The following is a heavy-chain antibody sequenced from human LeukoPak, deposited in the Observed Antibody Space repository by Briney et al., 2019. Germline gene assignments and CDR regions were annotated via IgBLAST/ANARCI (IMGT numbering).Heavy chain of an antibody. Sequence: PGGSLRLSCAAFGFTFSTYAMSWVRQAPGKGLEWVSSIYGSGISTYYADSVKGRFTISRDNSKNTLYLQMNSLRAEDTAVYYCAKDLGISGWSFDYWGQGTLVTVSS. CDR2: IYGSGIST. J-gene: IGHJ4*02. V-gene: IGHV3-23*05. CDR1: GFTFSTYA. CDR3: AKDLGISGWSFDY. D-gene: IGHD3-10*01.